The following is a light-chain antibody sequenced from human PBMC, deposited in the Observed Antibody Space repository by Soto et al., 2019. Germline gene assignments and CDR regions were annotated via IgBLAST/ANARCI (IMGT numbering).Light chain of an antibody. Sequence: QSALTQPASVSGSPGQSITISCTGTSSDVGGSKYVSWYQQHPDKAPKLMIYEVENRPSGVSNRFSGSKSGNTASLTISGLQAEDEAHYYCSSYTTSTTLGVVFGGGTKITVL. CDR2: EVE. CDR1: SSDVGGSKY. J-gene: IGLJ2*01. V-gene: IGLV2-14*01. CDR3: SSYTTSTTLGVV.